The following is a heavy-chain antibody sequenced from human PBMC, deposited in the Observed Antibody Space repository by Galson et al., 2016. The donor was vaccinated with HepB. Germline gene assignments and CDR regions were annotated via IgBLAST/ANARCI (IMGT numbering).Heavy chain of an antibody. CDR2: ISYSENI. D-gene: IGHD3-10*01. CDR3: VREIGGGSFDS. CDR1: DASIVSDS. Sequence: ETLSLTCTVSDASIVSDSWSWIRQPPGMGLEWVGNISYSENINYNPSLKSRATISIGTSKNHLSLKLTSVTVADTAVYFCVREIGGGSFDSWGQGTLVTVST. V-gene: IGHV4-59*08. J-gene: IGHJ4*02.